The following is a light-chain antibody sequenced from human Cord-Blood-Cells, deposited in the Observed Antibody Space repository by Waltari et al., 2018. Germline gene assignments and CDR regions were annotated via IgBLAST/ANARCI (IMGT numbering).Light chain of an antibody. CDR1: QSVLYSSNNKNY. CDR2: WAS. Sequence: DIVMTQSPDSLAVSLRVRATINCKSSQSVLYSSNNKNYLAWYQQKPGQPPKLLIYWASTRESGVPDRFSGSGSGTDFTLTISSLQAEDVAVYYCQQYYSTPFTFGPGTKVDIK. CDR3: QQYYSTPFT. J-gene: IGKJ3*01. V-gene: IGKV4-1*01.